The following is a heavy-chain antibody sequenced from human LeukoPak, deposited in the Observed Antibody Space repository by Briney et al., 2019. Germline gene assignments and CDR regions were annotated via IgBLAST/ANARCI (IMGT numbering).Heavy chain of an antibody. CDR2: ISYGSGTI. CDR3: ARDFSPGQRFYFDY. D-gene: IGHD6-25*01. Sequence: GGSLRLSCAASGFIFSSKSMNWVRQAPGRGLEGVSYISYGSGTIYYADSVKGRFTISRDNAKNSLYLQMNSLRDEDTAVYYCARDFSPGQRFYFDYWGQGTLVTVSS. CDR1: GFIFSSKS. V-gene: IGHV3-48*02. J-gene: IGHJ4*02.